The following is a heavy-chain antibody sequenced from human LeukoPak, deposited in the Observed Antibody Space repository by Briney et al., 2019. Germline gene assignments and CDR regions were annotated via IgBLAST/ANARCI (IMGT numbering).Heavy chain of an antibody. V-gene: IGHV3-23*01. D-gene: IGHD3-10*01. J-gene: IGHJ4*02. CDR1: GFTLSSYA. CDR3: AKDPQTYYYGSGSPDY. Sequence: GGSLRLSCAASGFTLSSYAMSWVRQAPGKGLEWVSAISGSGGSTYYADSVKGRFTISRDNSKNTLYLQMNSLRAEDTAVYYCAKDPQTYYYGSGSPDYWGQGTLVTVSS. CDR2: ISGSGGST.